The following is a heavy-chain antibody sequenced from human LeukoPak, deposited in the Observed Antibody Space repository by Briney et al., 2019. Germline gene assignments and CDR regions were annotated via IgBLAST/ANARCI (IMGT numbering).Heavy chain of an antibody. CDR3: ARRFNYGSHFDY. CDR1: GFTFSSYA. J-gene: IGHJ4*02. D-gene: IGHD3-16*01. Sequence: PGGSLRLSCAASGFTFSSYAMSWVRQAPGKGLEWVSSITESGDRTYYADSVKGRFTISRDNSKNTLYMQVNSLRGEDTAVYYCARRFNYGSHFDYWGQGTLVTVSS. V-gene: IGHV3-23*01. CDR2: ITESGDRT.